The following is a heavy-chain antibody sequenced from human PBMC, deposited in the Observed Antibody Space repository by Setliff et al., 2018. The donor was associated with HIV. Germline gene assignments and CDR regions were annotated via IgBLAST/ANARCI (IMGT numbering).Heavy chain of an antibody. V-gene: IGHV4-34*01. D-gene: IGHD2-15*01. CDR2: INHSGST. J-gene: IGHJ1*01. CDR1: GGSFNGYS. Sequence: PSETLSLTCAVHGGSFNGYSWSWIRQPPGKGLEWIGEINHSGSTNYNPTLKRRVTMSVDKSKTQFTLRLSSVTAEDTAVYYWARARRAGSGPKDFQHWGQGTLVTVSS. CDR3: ARARRAGSGPKDFQH.